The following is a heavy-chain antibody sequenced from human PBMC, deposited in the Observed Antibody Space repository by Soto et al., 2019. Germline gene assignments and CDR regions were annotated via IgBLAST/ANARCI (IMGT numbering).Heavy chain of an antibody. CDR2: IWYDGSNK. CDR3: AIGQHEYYYYYYMDV. D-gene: IGHD2-21*01. V-gene: IGHV3-33*01. Sequence: GGSLRLSCAASGFTFSSYGMHWVRQAPGKGLEWVAVIWYDGSNKYYADSVKGRFTISRDNSKNTLYLQMNSLRAEDTAVYYSAIGQHEYYYYYYMDVWGKGTTVTVSS. J-gene: IGHJ6*03. CDR1: GFTFSSYG.